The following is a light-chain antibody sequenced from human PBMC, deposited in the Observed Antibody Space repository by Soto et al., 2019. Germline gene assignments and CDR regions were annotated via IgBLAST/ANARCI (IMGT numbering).Light chain of an antibody. Sequence: EIVMTQSPATLSVSPGERATLSCRASQSVSSNLAWYQQKPGQAPRLLIYGASTRATGIPARFSDSGSGTEFTLTISSLQSEDFAVYYCQQYNNWPLYTVGQGTKLEIK. CDR1: QSVSSN. V-gene: IGKV3-15*01. CDR3: QQYNNWPLYT. J-gene: IGKJ2*01. CDR2: GAS.